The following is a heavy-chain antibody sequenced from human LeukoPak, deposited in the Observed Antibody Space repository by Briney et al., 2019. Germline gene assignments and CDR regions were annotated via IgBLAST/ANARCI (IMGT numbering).Heavy chain of an antibody. Sequence: SGGSLRLSCAASGFPFNGYEMNWVRQAPGKGLGGVSYISSSGSTIYYADSVKGRFTISRDNAKNSLYLQMNSLRAEDTAVYYCARESSSSPSDFDYWGQGTLVTVSS. CDR1: GFPFNGYE. V-gene: IGHV3-48*03. CDR2: ISSSGSTI. J-gene: IGHJ4*02. CDR3: ARESSSSPSDFDY. D-gene: IGHD6-6*01.